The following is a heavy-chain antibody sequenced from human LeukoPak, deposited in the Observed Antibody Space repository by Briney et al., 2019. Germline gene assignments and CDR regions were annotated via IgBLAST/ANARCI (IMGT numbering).Heavy chain of an antibody. Sequence: ASVKVSCKASGYTFTGYYMHWVRQAPGQGLEWMGWISAYNGNTNYAQKLQGRVTMTTDTSTSTAYMELRSLRSDDTAVYYCARGASESSSSSWWFDPWGQGTLVTVSS. V-gene: IGHV1-18*01. J-gene: IGHJ5*02. CDR3: ARGASESSSSSWWFDP. CDR1: GYTFTGYY. CDR2: ISAYNGNT. D-gene: IGHD6-6*01.